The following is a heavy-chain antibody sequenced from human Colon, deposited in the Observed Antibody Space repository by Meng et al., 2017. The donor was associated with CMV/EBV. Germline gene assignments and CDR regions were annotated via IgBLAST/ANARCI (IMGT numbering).Heavy chain of an antibody. CDR2: IDANSGGT. V-gene: IGHV1-2*02. D-gene: IGHD1-14*01. J-gene: IGHJ4*02. CDR1: GFTFTGHY. Sequence: QVQLVQSGAEVKEPGASVKVSCKASGFTFTGHYMHWVRQAPGQGLEWMGWIDANSGGTNYAQKFQGRLTMTRDTSISTVYMELNRLRSDDTAVYFCARDGIRGVFFFDYWGQGTLVTVS. CDR3: ARDGIRGVFFFDY.